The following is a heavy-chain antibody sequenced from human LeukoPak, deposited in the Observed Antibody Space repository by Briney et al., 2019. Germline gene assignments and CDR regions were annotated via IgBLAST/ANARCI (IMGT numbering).Heavy chain of an antibody. CDR3: VRESNTYDGSGYYHDY. Sequence: PSETLSLTCSASGGSIRNYFWSWIWQPAGKGLEWIGRIYTSGSIDYKPSLRSRVTMSVDTSRNQFSLKLTSVTAADTAVYYCVRESNTYDGSGYYHDYWGQGTLVTVSS. D-gene: IGHD3-22*01. CDR1: GGSIRNYF. V-gene: IGHV4-4*07. J-gene: IGHJ4*02. CDR2: IYTSGSI.